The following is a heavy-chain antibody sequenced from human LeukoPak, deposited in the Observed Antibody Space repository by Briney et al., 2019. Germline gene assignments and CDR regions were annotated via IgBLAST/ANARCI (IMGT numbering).Heavy chain of an antibody. Sequence: SETLSLTCTVSGGSISSYYWSWIRQPPGKGLEWIGYIYYSGSTNYNPSLKSRVTISVDTSKNQFSLKLSSVTAADTAVYYCARDIHTYYYGSGSYLSPFDYWGQGTLVTVSS. V-gene: IGHV4-59*12. CDR2: IYYSGST. CDR3: ARDIHTYYYGSGSYLSPFDY. D-gene: IGHD3-10*01. J-gene: IGHJ4*02. CDR1: GGSISSYY.